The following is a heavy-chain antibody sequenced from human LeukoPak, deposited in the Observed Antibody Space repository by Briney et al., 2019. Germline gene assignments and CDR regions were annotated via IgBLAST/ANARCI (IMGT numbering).Heavy chain of an antibody. CDR3: TTNTGDD. CDR1: GFSFSIFW. CDR2: IKPDGTEK. D-gene: IGHD2-8*02. J-gene: IGHJ4*02. Sequence: PGGSLRLSCAASGFSFSIFWMTWVREAPGKGLEWVANIKPDGTEKCYVDSVKGRFTISRDNAKNSLYLEMNSLRAEDTALYYCTTNTGDDWGQGTLVTVSS. V-gene: IGHV3-7*01.